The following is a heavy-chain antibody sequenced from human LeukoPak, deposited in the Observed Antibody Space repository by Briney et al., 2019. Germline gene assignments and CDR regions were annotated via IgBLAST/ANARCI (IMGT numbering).Heavy chain of an antibody. D-gene: IGHD1-14*01. Sequence: ASVKISCKASGYTFSSYGITWVRQAPGQGLECMGWISIFNGDTKYAQKFQGRVTLTRDTSTATAYMEMSSLGADDTAIYYCARNLVPTGIDFWGQGALVTVSS. V-gene: IGHV1-18*01. CDR2: ISIFNGDT. CDR3: ARNLVPTGIDF. J-gene: IGHJ4*02. CDR1: GYTFSSYG.